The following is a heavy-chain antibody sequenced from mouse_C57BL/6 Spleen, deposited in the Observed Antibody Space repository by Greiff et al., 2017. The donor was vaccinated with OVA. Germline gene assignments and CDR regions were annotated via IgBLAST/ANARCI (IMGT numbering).Heavy chain of an antibody. CDR1: GFNITDDY. V-gene: IGHV14-4*01. CDR2: IDPENGDT. Sequence: EVKLQQSGAELVRPGASVKLSCTASGFNITDDYMPWVKQRPEQGLEWIGWIDPENGDTEYASKFQGKATITADTSSNTAYLQLSSLTSEDTAVYYCTTLRWFAYWGQGTLVTVSA. CDR3: TTLRWFAY. J-gene: IGHJ3*01.